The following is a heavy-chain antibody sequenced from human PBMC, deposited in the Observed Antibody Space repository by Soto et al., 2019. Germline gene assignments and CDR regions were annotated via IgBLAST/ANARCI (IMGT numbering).Heavy chain of an antibody. V-gene: IGHV3-48*02. CDR1: GFDFSSHD. Sequence: EVQMVEFGGGLVQPGGSLRLSCAASGFDFSSHDMNWVRQAPGKGLEWVAYINRRGITRYADSVEGRFTISRDNAQNSLFLQMLSLRDEDTAVYYCARDAAESNSYYIDSWGQGALVTVSS. D-gene: IGHD3-16*01. J-gene: IGHJ4*02. CDR3: ARDAAESNSYYIDS. CDR2: INRRGIT.